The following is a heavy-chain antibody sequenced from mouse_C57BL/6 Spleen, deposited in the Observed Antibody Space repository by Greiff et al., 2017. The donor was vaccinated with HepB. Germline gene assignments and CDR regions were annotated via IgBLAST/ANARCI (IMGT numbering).Heavy chain of an antibody. CDR3: ARQYYGGYYFDY. CDR1: GFTFSSYT. CDR2: ISGGGGNT. D-gene: IGHD1-1*01. J-gene: IGHJ2*01. V-gene: IGHV5-9*01. Sequence: EVQGVESGGGLVKPGGSLKLSCAASGFTFSSYTMSWVRQTPEKRLEWVATISGGGGNTYYPDSVKGRFTISRDNAKNTLYLQMSSLRSEDTALYYCARQYYGGYYFDYWGQGTTLTVSS.